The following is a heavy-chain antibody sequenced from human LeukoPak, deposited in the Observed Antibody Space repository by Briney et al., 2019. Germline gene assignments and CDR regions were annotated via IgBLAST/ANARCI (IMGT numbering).Heavy chain of an antibody. CDR2: ISAYNGNT. CDR3: ARGIYGSGSYYPPDY. D-gene: IGHD3-10*01. J-gene: IGHJ4*02. CDR1: GYTFTSYG. V-gene: IGHV1-18*04. Sequence: ASVKVSCKTSGYTFTSYGFSWVRQAPGQGLEWMGWISAYNGNTNYAQKLQGRVTMTTDTSTSTAYMELRSLRFDDTAVYYCARGIYGSGSYYPPDYWGQGTLVTVSS.